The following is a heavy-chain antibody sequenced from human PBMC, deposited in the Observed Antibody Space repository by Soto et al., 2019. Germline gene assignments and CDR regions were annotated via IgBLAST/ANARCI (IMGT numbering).Heavy chain of an antibody. Sequence: GGSLRLSCVASGFKFDDHVMHWVRQVPGKGLEWVGHINWDGYSIGYGDSVRGRFTISRDNAKNTLYLQMNSLRPEDTALYYCARSWSGSTSGRVDVWGRGTTVPVSS. J-gene: IGHJ6*04. CDR2: INWDGYSI. V-gene: IGHV3-9*01. D-gene: IGHD3-3*01. CDR1: GFKFDDHV. CDR3: ARSWSGSTSGRVDV.